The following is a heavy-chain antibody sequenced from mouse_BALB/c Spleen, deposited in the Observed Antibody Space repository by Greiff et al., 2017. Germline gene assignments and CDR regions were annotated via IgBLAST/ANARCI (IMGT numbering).Heavy chain of an antibody. CDR1: GYSITSGYY. V-gene: IGHV3-6*02. CDR2: ISYDGSN. D-gene: IGHD1-2*01. Sequence: EVKLVESGPGLVKPSQSLSLTCSVTGYSITSGYYWNWIRKFPGNKLEWMGYISYDGSNNYNPSLKNRISITRDTSKNQFFLKLNSVTTEDTATYYCASTLITTATFYYFDYWGQGTTLTVSS. J-gene: IGHJ2*01. CDR3: ASTLITTATFYYFDY.